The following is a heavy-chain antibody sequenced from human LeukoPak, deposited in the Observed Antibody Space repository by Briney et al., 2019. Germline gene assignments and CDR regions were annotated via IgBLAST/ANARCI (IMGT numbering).Heavy chain of an antibody. J-gene: IGHJ4*02. CDR3: ARDEGRDNFFSFNYYDSSLDY. CDR2: ISSSSSYI. D-gene: IGHD3-22*01. Sequence: PGRSLRLSCAASGFTFDDYAMHWVRQAPGKGLEWVSSISSSSSYIYYADSVNGQFTISRDNAKNSLYLQMNSLRAEDTAVYYCARDEGRDNFFSFNYYDSSLDYWGQGTLVTVSS. V-gene: IGHV3-21*01. CDR1: GFTFDDYA.